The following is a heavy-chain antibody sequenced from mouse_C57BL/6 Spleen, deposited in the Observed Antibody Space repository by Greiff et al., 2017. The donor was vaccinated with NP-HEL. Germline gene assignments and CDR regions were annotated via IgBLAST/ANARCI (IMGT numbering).Heavy chain of an antibody. V-gene: IGHV1-61*01. D-gene: IGHD2-4*01. Sequence: QVQLQQPGAELVRPGSSVKLSCKASGYTFTSYWMDWVKQRPGQGLEWIGNIYPSDSATHYNQKFKDKATLTVDQASSTAYMQLSRLTSEDSAVYYCARSRDYDGGYAMDYWGQGTSVTVSS. CDR2: IYPSDSAT. CDR3: ARSRDYDGGYAMDY. J-gene: IGHJ4*01. CDR1: GYTFTSYW.